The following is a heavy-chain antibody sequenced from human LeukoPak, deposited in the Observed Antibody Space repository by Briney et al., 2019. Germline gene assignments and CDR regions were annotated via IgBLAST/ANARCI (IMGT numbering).Heavy chain of an antibody. CDR1: GIRFSLSG. V-gene: IGHV3-48*01. CDR2: ISRSSSTI. J-gene: IGHJ6*03. CDR3: ARPPHPATTIFGVVSDYYYMDV. Sequence: GGSLRLSCAASGIRFSLSGMHWVRQTPGKGLEWVSYISRSSSTIKYADSVKGRFTISRDNAKDSLYLQMNSLRAEDTAVYYCARPPHPATTIFGVVSDYYYMDVWGKGTTVTVSS. D-gene: IGHD3-3*01.